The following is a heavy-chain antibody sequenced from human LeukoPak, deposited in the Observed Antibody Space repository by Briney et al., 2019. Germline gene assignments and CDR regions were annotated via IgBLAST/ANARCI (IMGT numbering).Heavy chain of an antibody. CDR3: ARGAGRDYYDSSELWAFDI. J-gene: IGHJ3*02. CDR2: INPSGGST. V-gene: IGHV1-46*01. D-gene: IGHD3-22*01. CDR1: GYTFIAYY. Sequence: GASVKVSCKASGYTFIAYYMHWVRQAPGQGLEWMGIINPSGGSTSYPQKFQGRVTMTRDMSTSTVYMELSSLRSEDTAVYYCARGAGRDYYDSSELWAFDIWGQGTMVTVSS.